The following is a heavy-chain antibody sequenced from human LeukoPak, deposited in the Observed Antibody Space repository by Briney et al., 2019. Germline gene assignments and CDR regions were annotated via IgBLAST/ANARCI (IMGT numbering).Heavy chain of an antibody. D-gene: IGHD6-19*01. V-gene: IGHV4-34*01. CDR1: GGSFSTYY. Sequence: SETLSLTCAVYGGSFSTYYWSWIRQPPGKGLEWIGEVTHTGSTNYKPSLKSRVTISVDTSKNHFSLKLSSVTAADTAVYYCARGRPSIAVATAGIDYWGQGTLVTVSS. J-gene: IGHJ4*02. CDR2: VTHTGST. CDR3: ARGRPSIAVATAGIDY.